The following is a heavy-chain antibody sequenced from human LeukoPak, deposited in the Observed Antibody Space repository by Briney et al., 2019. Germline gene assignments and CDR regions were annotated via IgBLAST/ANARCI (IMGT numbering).Heavy chain of an antibody. J-gene: IGHJ4*02. CDR1: GGTFSSYA. Sequence: SVTVSCKASGGTFSSYAISWVRQAPGQGLEWMGGIIPIVGTANYAQKFQGRVTITADESTSTAYMELSSLRSEDTAVYYCASYAWGYSGYDYEEYWGQGTLVTVSS. CDR2: IIPIVGTA. D-gene: IGHD5-12*01. CDR3: ASYAWGYSGYDYEEY. V-gene: IGHV1-69*13.